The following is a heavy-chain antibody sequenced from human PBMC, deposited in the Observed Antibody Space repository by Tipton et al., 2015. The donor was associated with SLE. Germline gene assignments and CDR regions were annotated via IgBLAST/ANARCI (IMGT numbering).Heavy chain of an antibody. V-gene: IGHV4-34*01. J-gene: IGHJ4*02. CDR3: ARWVSGYADY. CDR1: GGSFSGYY. CDR2: INHSGST. D-gene: IGHD5-12*01. Sequence: TLSLTCAVYGGSFSGYYWTWIRQPPGKGLEWIGEINHSGSTNYNPSLKSRVTISDDTSKTQFSLKLSSVSAADTAVYYCARWVSGYADYWGQGTLVTVSS.